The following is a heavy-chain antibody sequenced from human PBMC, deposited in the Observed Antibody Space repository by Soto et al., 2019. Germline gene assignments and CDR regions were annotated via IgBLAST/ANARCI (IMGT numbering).Heavy chain of an antibody. Sequence: SETLSLTCTVSGGSISSYYWSWIRQPPGKGLEWIGYIYYSGSTNYNPSLRSRVTISVDTSKNQFSLKLSSVTAADTAVYYCARRLVSSSWKYNWFDPWGQGTLVTVSS. CDR3: ARRLVSSSWKYNWFDP. CDR1: GGSISSYY. D-gene: IGHD6-13*01. J-gene: IGHJ5*02. V-gene: IGHV4-59*08. CDR2: IYYSGST.